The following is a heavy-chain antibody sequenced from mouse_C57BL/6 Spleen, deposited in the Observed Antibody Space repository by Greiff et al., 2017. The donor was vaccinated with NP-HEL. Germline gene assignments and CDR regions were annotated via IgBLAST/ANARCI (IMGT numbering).Heavy chain of an antibody. J-gene: IGHJ1*03. D-gene: IGHD1-1*01. Sequence: QVQLQQPGAELVRPGSSVKLSCKASGYTFTSYWMHWVKQRPIQGLEWIGNIDPSDSETHYNQKFKDKATLTVDKSSSTAYMQLSSLTSEDSAVYYCARWNTTVVGYFDVWGTGTTVTVSS. V-gene: IGHV1-52*01. CDR1: GYTFTSYW. CDR2: IDPSDSET. CDR3: ARWNTTVVGYFDV.